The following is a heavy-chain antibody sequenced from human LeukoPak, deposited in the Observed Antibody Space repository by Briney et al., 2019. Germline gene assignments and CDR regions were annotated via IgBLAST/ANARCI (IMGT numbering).Heavy chain of an antibody. CDR1: GGSISSNYYN. D-gene: IGHD3-22*01. Sequence: SETLSLTCTVSGGSISSNYYNWGWIRQPPGTGLEWIGSFYYSGSTYYNPSLKSRVTISVDTSKNQFSLKLSSVTAADTAVYYCARGFYYDIVTGDAFDIWGQGTMVTVSS. J-gene: IGHJ3*02. CDR2: FYYSGST. V-gene: IGHV4-39*07. CDR3: ARGFYYDIVTGDAFDI.